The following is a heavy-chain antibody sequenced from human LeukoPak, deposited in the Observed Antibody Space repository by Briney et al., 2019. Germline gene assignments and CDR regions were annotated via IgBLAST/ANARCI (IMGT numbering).Heavy chain of an antibody. D-gene: IGHD4/OR15-4a*01. CDR1: GFTVSSNY. CDR3: ASLTRDY. V-gene: IGHV3-53*01. Sequence: GGSLRLSCAASGFTVSSNYMTWVRQAPGKGLEWVSVIHSGDNTYYADPVKGRFTISRDNSKNTFYLQMNSLRVEDTAVYYCASLTRDYWGQGTLVTVSS. CDR2: IHSGDNT. J-gene: IGHJ4*02.